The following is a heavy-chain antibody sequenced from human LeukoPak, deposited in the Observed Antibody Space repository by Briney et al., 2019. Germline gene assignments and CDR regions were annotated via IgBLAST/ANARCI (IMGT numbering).Heavy chain of an antibody. CDR3: ARAYSVSYLHFDY. J-gene: IGHJ4*02. V-gene: IGHV3-21*01. CDR2: ISSSSSYI. D-gene: IGHD1-26*01. Sequence: PGGSLRLSCAASGFTFSSYSMNWVRQAPGKGLEWVSSISSSSSYIYYADSVKGRFTISRDNAKNSLYLQMNSLRAEDTAVYYCARAYSVSYLHFDYWGQGTLVTVSS. CDR1: GFTFSSYS.